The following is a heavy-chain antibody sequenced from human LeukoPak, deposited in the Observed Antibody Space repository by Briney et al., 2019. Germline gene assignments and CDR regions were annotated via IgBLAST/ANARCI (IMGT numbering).Heavy chain of an antibody. J-gene: IGHJ5*02. Sequence: VKVSCKASGYTFTGYYMHWVRQAPGQGLEWMGWTNPNSGGANYAQKFQGRVTMTRDTSISTAYMELSRLRSDDTAVYYCARRAVVVPAAIAATPDNWFDPWGQGTLVTVSS. CDR1: GYTFTGYY. V-gene: IGHV1-2*02. CDR3: ARRAVVVPAAIAATPDNWFDP. D-gene: IGHD2-2*01. CDR2: TNPNSGGA.